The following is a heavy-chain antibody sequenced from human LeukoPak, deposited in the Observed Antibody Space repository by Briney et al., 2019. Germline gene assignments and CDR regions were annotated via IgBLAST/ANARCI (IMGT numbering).Heavy chain of an antibody. CDR3: ARDRMVRGVTPTNYFDY. CDR1: GFTFSSYA. Sequence: PGRSLRLSCAASGFTFSSYAMHWVRQAPGKGLEWVAVISYDGSNKYYADSVKGRFTISRDNSKNTLYLQMNSLRAEDTAVYYCARDRMVRGVTPTNYFDYWGQGTLVAVSS. D-gene: IGHD3-10*01. J-gene: IGHJ4*02. V-gene: IGHV3-30-3*01. CDR2: ISYDGSNK.